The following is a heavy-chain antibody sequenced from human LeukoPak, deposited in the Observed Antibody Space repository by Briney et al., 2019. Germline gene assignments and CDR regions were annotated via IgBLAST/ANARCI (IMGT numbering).Heavy chain of an antibody. CDR1: GGSFSGYY. Sequence: SETLSLTCAVYGGSFSGYYWSWIRQPPGKGLEWIGEINHSGSTNYNPSLKSRVTISVDTSKNQFSLKLSSVTAADTAVYYCASSGYSSSWYYFDYWGQETLVTVSS. CDR3: ASSGYSSSWYYFDY. CDR2: INHSGST. D-gene: IGHD6-13*01. V-gene: IGHV4-34*01. J-gene: IGHJ4*02.